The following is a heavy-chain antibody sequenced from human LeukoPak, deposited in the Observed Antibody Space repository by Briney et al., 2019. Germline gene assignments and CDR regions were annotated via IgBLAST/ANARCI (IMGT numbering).Heavy chain of an antibody. CDR3: AKEGQQLVGYCFDY. Sequence: ERSLRLYCAASGFTFSSYGMHWVRQAPGKGLEWVAVISYDGSNKYYADSVKGRFTISRDNSKNTLYLQMNSLRAEDTAVYYCAKEGQQLVGYCFDYWGQGTLVTVSS. CDR2: ISYDGSNK. V-gene: IGHV3-30*18. J-gene: IGHJ4*02. CDR1: GFTFSSYG. D-gene: IGHD6-13*01.